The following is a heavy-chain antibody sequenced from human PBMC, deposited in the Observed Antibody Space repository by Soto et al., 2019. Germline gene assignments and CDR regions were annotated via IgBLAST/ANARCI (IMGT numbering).Heavy chain of an antibody. CDR3: ARVPSSSYHYFDY. V-gene: IGHV3-66*01. D-gene: IGHD2-2*01. CDR1: GFTVSSYY. Sequence: GGSLRLSCAASGFTVSSYYMSWVRHAPGKGLEWVSVIYSAGSADFADSVKGRFTISRDNSKNTLYLQMSSLRAEDTAVYYCARVPSSSYHYFDYWGQGTLVTVSS. J-gene: IGHJ4*02. CDR2: IYSAGSA.